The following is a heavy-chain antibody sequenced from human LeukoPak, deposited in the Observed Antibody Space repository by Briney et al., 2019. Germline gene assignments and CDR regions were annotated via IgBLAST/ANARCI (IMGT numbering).Heavy chain of an antibody. CDR2: IKSKTDGGTT. CDR1: GFTFSNAW. Sequence: PGGSLRLSCAASGFTFSNAWMSWVRQAPGKGLEWDGRIKSKTDGGTTDYAAPVKGRFTISRDDSKNTLYLQMNSLKTEDTAVYYCTSLASGPHHEYCSGGSCYYGDYWGQGTPVTVSS. J-gene: IGHJ4*02. CDR3: TSLASGPHHEYCSGGSCYYGDY. V-gene: IGHV3-15*01. D-gene: IGHD2-15*01.